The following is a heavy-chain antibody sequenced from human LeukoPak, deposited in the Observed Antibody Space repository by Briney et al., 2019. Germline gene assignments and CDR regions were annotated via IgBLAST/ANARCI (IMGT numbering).Heavy chain of an antibody. J-gene: IGHJ4*02. V-gene: IGHV3-66*02. CDR1: GVTSNY. CDR3: AGGGEAARSLAY. D-gene: IGHD6-6*01. CDR2: IYNGGTT. Sequence: GSLRLSCAASGVTSNYMTWVRQAPGKGLEWVSVIYNGGTTYYADSVKGRFTISRDNSKSTLYVYLQMNSLRTDDTALYYCAGGGEAARSLAYWGQGALVTVSS.